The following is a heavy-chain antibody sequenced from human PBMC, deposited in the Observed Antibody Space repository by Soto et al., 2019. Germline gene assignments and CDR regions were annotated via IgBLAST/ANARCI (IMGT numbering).Heavy chain of an antibody. V-gene: IGHV3-9*01. Sequence: PGGSLRLSCVTSGFFFDNYAMHWVRQAPGKGPEWVSGLSGNSDIVAYADSVKGRFTISRDNSKNTLSLHMSNLRAEDTAMYYCTIVRVADSALDHWGQGTLVTVSS. CDR1: GFFFDNYA. J-gene: IGHJ4*02. D-gene: IGHD3-10*02. CDR3: TIVRVADSALDH. CDR2: LSGNSDIV.